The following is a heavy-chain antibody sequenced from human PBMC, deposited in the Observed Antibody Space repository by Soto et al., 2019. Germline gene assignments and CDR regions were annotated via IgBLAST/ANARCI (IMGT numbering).Heavy chain of an antibody. Sequence: EVQLVESGGGLVKPGGSLRLSCAASGFTFSSYSMNWVRQAPGKGLEWVSSISSSSSYRDYADSVKGRFTISRDNAKNSLYLQMNSLRAEDTAVYYCARGYHYYDSSGYDKWDAFDIWGQGTMVTVSS. D-gene: IGHD3-22*01. CDR2: ISSSSSYR. V-gene: IGHV3-21*01. CDR1: GFTFSSYS. CDR3: ARGYHYYDSSGYDKWDAFDI. J-gene: IGHJ3*02.